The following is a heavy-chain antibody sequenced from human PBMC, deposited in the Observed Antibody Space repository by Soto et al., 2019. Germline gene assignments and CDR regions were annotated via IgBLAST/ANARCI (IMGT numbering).Heavy chain of an antibody. J-gene: IGHJ4*02. CDR1: GYTFTSYA. D-gene: IGHD2-2*01. CDR2: INAGNGNT. Sequence: VKVSCKASGYTFTSYAMHWVRQAPGQRLEWMGWINAGNGNTKYSQKFQGRVTITRDTSASTAYMELSSLRSEDTAVYYCARDQDGGYCSSTSCYLRTYYFDYWGQGTLVTVSS. V-gene: IGHV1-3*01. CDR3: ARDQDGGYCSSTSCYLRTYYFDY.